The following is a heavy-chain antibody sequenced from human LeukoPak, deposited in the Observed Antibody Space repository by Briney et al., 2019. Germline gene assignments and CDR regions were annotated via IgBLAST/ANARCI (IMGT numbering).Heavy chain of an antibody. CDR3: ARDTGPGFDY. D-gene: IGHD4-11*01. J-gene: IGHJ4*02. V-gene: IGHV3-30-3*01. CDR2: ISYDGSNK. Sequence: GGSLRLSCAASGFTFSSYAMHWVRQAPGKGLEWVAVISYDGSNKYYADSVKGRFTISRDNSKNTLYLQMNSLRAEDTAVYYCARDTGPGFDYWGQGTLVTVSS. CDR1: GFTFSSYA.